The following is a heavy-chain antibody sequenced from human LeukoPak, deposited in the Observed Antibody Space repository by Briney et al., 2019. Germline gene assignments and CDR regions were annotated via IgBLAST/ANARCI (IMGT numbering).Heavy chain of an antibody. D-gene: IGHD6-19*01. CDR1: GFTLSSYS. CDR3: ARDVEQWLVRVYYFDY. V-gene: IGHV3-48*01. Sequence: AGGSPRLSCATSGFTLSSYSMNWVRQAPGKGLEWVSYISSGSTTIYYADSVKGRFTISRDNAKNSLYLQMNSLRAEDTAVYYCARDVEQWLVRVYYFDYWGQGTLVTVSS. CDR2: ISSGSTTI. J-gene: IGHJ4*02.